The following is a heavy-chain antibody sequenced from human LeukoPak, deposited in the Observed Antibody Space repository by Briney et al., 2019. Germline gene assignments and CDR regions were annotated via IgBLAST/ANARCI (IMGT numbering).Heavy chain of an antibody. Sequence: ASVKVSCRASGYTFTSYDINWVRQATGQGLEWMGWMNPNSGNTGYAQKFQGRVTMTRNTSISTAYMELSSLRSEDTAVYYCARGKRRNSSRGEISFDIWGQGTMVTVSS. CDR1: GYTFTSYD. V-gene: IGHV1-8*01. D-gene: IGHD3-10*01. J-gene: IGHJ3*02. CDR2: MNPNSGNT. CDR3: ARGKRRNSSRGEISFDI.